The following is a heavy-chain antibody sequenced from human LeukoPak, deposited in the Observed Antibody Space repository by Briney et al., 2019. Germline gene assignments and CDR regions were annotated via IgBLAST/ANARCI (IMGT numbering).Heavy chain of an antibody. CDR2: IKSDGSST. CDR3: TRRAAALDAFDI. V-gene: IGHV3-74*01. J-gene: IGHJ3*02. CDR1: GFAFRYYA. Sequence: GGSLRLSCAASGFAFRYYAMSWVRQAPGKGLVWVSRIKSDGSSTTYADSVKGRFTISRDNAKNTLYLQMNSLRAEDTAVYYCTRRAAALDAFDIWGQGTMVTVSS. D-gene: IGHD6-13*01.